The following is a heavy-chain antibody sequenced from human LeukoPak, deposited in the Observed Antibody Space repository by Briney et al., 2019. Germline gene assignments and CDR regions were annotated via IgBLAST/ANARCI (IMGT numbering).Heavy chain of an antibody. CDR1: GYTFTAYY. J-gene: IGHJ4*02. CDR3: ARLYDDWEYQLPFDY. V-gene: IGHV1-2*02. D-gene: IGHD2-2*01. CDR2: INPSSGGT. Sequence: GASVKVSCKASGYTFTAYYMHWVRQAPGQGLEWMGWINPSSGGTNYAQKFQGRVTMTRDTSISTAYMELSRLRSDDTAVYYCARLYDDWEYQLPFDYWGQGTLVTVSS.